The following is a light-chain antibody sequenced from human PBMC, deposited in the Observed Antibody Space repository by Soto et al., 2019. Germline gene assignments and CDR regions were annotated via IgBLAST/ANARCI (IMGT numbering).Light chain of an antibody. CDR2: DAS. V-gene: IGKV3-11*01. CDR1: QSVSSY. Sequence: NVLRHSPATLSLTPGERATLSCRASQSVSSYLAWYQQKPGQAPRLLIYDASNRATGIPARFSGSGSGTDFTLTISRLEPEDFAVYYCQQYVSSGTFGHVTIVDI. J-gene: IGKJ3*01. CDR3: QQYVSSGT.